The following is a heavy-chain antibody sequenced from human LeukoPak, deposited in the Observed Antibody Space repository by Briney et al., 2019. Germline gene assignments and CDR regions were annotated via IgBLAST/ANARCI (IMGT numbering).Heavy chain of an antibody. D-gene: IGHD3-9*01. Sequence: GGSLRLSCAASGFTFSRCWMTWVRQAPGKGLEWVASIKEDGSEKYSVDSVKGRFTISRDNAKNSLFLQMNSLRAEDTAVYYCARAEGGYDILTGYFPDYWGQGTLVTVSS. J-gene: IGHJ4*02. V-gene: IGHV3-7*01. CDR3: ARAEGGYDILTGYFPDY. CDR1: GFTFSRCW. CDR2: IKEDGSEK.